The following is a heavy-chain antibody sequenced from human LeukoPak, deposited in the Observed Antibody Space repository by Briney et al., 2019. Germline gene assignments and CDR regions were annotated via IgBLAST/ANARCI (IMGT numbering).Heavy chain of an antibody. CDR2: MNPSSGNT. CDR3: ARGVTYCSSTSCYTLDY. Sequence: RASVKVSCKASGYTFTSSDINWVRQATGQGLEWMGWMNPSSGNTGYVQKFQGRVTMTRDTSISTAYMELSSLTSEDTAVYYCARGVTYCSSTSCYTLDYWGQGTLVTVSS. J-gene: IGHJ4*02. D-gene: IGHD2-2*02. CDR1: GYTFTSSD. V-gene: IGHV1-8*01.